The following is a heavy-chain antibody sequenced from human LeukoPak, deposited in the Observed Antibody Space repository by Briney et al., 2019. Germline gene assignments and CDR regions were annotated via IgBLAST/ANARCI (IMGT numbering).Heavy chain of an antibody. CDR1: GGSFSNNF. CDR2: IYPSGNT. D-gene: IGHD3-10*01. J-gene: IGHJ6*03. V-gene: IGHV4-4*07. Sequence: SETLSLTCSVSGGSFSNNFWSWVRQPDGKGLEWIGRIYPSGNTNYNPSLKSRVTLSVDTSKTQFSLNLSSVTAADTAVYYCAREDSGSYYNYYYFYMDVWGKGTTVTISS. CDR3: AREDSGSYYNYYYFYMDV.